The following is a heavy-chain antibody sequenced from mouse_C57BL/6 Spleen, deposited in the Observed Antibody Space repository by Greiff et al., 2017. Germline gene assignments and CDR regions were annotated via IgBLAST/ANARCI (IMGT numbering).Heavy chain of an antibody. Sequence: EVNVVESGGGLVKPGGSLKLSCAASGFTFSDYGMHWVCQAPEKGLEWVAYISSGSSTIYYADTVKGRFTISRDNAKNTLFLQMTSLRSEDTAMYYCARKWLPRYYAMDYWGQGTSVTVSS. CDR2: ISSGSSTI. J-gene: IGHJ4*01. CDR3: ARKWLPRYYAMDY. V-gene: IGHV5-17*01. D-gene: IGHD2-2*01. CDR1: GFTFSDYG.